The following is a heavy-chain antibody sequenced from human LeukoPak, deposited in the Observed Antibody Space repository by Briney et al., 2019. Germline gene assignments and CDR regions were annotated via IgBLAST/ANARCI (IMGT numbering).Heavy chain of an antibody. CDR3: ARDLRGQGYCTNGVCFRGAFDI. V-gene: IGHV3-74*01. CDR1: GFTFSSYW. J-gene: IGHJ3*02. D-gene: IGHD2-8*01. CDR2: INTDGSST. Sequence: PGGSLRLSCAASGFTFSSYWMHWVRQAPGKGLVWVSRINTDGSSTSYADSVKGRFTISRDNAKNTLYLQMNSLRAEDTAVYYCARDLRGQGYCTNGVCFRGAFDIWGQGTMVTVSS.